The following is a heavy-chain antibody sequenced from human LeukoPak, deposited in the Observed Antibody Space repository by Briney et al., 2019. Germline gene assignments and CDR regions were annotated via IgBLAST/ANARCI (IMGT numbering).Heavy chain of an antibody. CDR3: AKRGVVIRVILVGFHKEAYYFDS. Sequence: GGSLRLSCAVSGITLSNYGMSWVRQAPGKGLEWVAGLSGSGGGTNYADSVKGRFTISRDNRKNTLYLQMNSLRAEDTAVYFCAKRGVVIRVILVGFHKEAYYFDSWGQGALVTVSS. V-gene: IGHV3-23*01. CDR2: LSGSGGGT. J-gene: IGHJ4*02. D-gene: IGHD3-22*01. CDR1: GITLSNYG.